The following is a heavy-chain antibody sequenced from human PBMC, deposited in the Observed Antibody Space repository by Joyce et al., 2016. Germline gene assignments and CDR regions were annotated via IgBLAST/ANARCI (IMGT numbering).Heavy chain of an antibody. J-gene: IGHJ4*02. V-gene: IGHV4-59*01. CDR2: INHRGRT. CDR3: ARGNDYDYWSGYEAHYFDY. D-gene: IGHD3-3*01. CDR1: GGSISSYY. Sequence: QVQLQESGPGLVKPSETLSLSCTVSGGSISSYYWSWLRQPPGKGLEWSGYINHRGRTNYNPSLKSRVTISVDTAKNEFSLKMTSVTAADTAVYYCARGNDYDYWSGYEAHYFDYWGQGTLVTVSS.